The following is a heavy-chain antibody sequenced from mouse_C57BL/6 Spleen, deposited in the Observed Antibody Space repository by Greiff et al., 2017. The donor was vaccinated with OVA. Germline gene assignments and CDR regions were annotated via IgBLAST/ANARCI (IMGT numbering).Heavy chain of an antibody. CDR3: TRSNYYDYDGFAY. V-gene: IGHV1-15*01. Sequence: VQLQQSGAELVRPGASVTLSCKASGYTFTDYEMHWVQQTPVHGLEWIGAIDPETGGTAYNQKFKGKAILTADKSSSTAYMELRSLTSEDSAVYYCTRSNYYDYDGFAYWGQGTLVTVSA. CDR1: GYTFTDYE. J-gene: IGHJ3*01. D-gene: IGHD2-4*01. CDR2: IDPETGGT.